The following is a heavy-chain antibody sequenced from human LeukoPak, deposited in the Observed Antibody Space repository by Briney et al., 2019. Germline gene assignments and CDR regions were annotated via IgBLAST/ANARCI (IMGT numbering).Heavy chain of an antibody. V-gene: IGHV3-30*18. D-gene: IGHD3-10*01. CDR2: ISYDGSNK. J-gene: IGHJ4*02. CDR1: GFTFSSYG. Sequence: GGSLRLSCAASGFTFSSYGMHWVRQAPGKGLEWVAVISYDGSNKYYADSVKGRFTISRDNSENTLYLQMNSLRAEDTAVYYCAKGLYYYGSGSHSYFDYWGQGTLVTVSS. CDR3: AKGLYYYGSGSHSYFDY.